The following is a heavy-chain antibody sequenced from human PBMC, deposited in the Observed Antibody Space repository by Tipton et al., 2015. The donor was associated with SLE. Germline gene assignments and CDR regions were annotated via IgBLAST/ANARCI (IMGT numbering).Heavy chain of an antibody. Sequence: TLSLTCTVSGGSISSSSYYWGWIRQPPGKGLEWIGYIYYSGSTYYNPSLKSRVTISVDTSKNQFSLQLSSVTAADTAVYYCARLLQQLPTGGGWFDPWGQGTLVTVSS. J-gene: IGHJ5*02. CDR3: ARLLQQLPTGGGWFDP. CDR2: IYYSGST. V-gene: IGHV4-31*03. CDR1: GGSISSSSYY. D-gene: IGHD6-13*01.